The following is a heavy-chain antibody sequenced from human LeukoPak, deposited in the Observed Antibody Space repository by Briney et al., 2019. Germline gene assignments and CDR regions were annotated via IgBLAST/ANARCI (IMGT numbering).Heavy chain of an antibody. CDR3: ARESGEWLVGAFDI. J-gene: IGHJ3*02. V-gene: IGHV4-34*01. D-gene: IGHD3-3*01. CDR1: GGSFSGYY. Sequence: PSETLSLTCAVYGGSFSGYYWSWIGQPPGKGLEWIGEINHSGSTNYNPPLKSRVTTSVDTSKNQFSLKLSSVTAADTAVYYCARESGEWLVGAFDIWGQGTMVTVSS. CDR2: INHSGST.